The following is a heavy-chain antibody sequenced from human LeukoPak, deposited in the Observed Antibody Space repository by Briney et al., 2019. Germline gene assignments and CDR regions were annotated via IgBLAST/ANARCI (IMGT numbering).Heavy chain of an antibody. J-gene: IGHJ4*02. V-gene: IGHV4-30-2*01. D-gene: IGHD7-27*01. Sequence: SQTLSLTCAVSGGSISSGGYSWSWVRQPPGKGLEWVGYIYHSGSTYYNPSLKSRVTISVDRSKNQFSLKLSSVTAADTAVYYCARERRIPNWGYADCWGQGTLITVSS. CDR1: GGSISSGGYS. CDR2: IYHSGST. CDR3: ARERRIPNWGYADC.